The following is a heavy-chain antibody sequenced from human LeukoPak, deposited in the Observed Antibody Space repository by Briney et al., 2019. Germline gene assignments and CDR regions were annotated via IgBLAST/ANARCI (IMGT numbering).Heavy chain of an antibody. CDR2: INPNSGGT. CDR1: GYTFTGYY. J-gene: IGHJ4*02. V-gene: IGHV1-2*02. D-gene: IGHD4-17*01. Sequence: ASVKVSCKASGYTFTGYYMHWVRQAPGQGLEWMGWINPNSGGTNYAQKFQGRVTMTRDTSISTAYMELRSLRSDDTAVYYCARENYGDSIFDYWGQGTLVTVSS. CDR3: ARENYGDSIFDY.